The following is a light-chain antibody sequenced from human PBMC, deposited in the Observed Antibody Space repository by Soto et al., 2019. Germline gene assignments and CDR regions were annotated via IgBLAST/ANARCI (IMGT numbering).Light chain of an antibody. CDR3: QQYGVSPLMFT. CDR2: GAS. Sequence: EIVLVQSPGTLSLSPGERATLSCRDSQSVSNNYLAWYQQKPGQAPRLLIYGASSRATGVPDRFSGSGTGTDFSLTITRLEPEDFAVYYCQQYGVSPLMFTFGQGTKVGVK. CDR1: QSVSNNY. J-gene: IGKJ2*01. V-gene: IGKV3-20*01.